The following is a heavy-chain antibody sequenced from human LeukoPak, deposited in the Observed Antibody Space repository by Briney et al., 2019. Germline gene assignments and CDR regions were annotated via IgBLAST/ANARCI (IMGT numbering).Heavy chain of an antibody. CDR1: GYTFTSYY. CDR2: INPSGGST. CDR3: VSFDGRGDY. V-gene: IGHV1-46*01. Sequence: GASVKVSCKASGYTFTSYYMHWVRQAPGQGLEWMGIINPSGGSTSYAQKFQGRVTMTRDTSTSTVYTELSSLRSEDTAVYYCVSFDGRGDYWGQGTLVTVSS. J-gene: IGHJ4*02. D-gene: IGHD3-9*01.